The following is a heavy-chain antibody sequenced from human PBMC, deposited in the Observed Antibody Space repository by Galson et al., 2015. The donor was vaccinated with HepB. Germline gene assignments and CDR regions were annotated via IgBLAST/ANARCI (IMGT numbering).Heavy chain of an antibody. CDR1: GFSFSTYA. D-gene: IGHD3-10*01. CDR3: AKVFSGSGGHYDDGFDV. V-gene: IGHV3-33*06. Sequence: SLRLSCAASGFSFSTYAMHWVRQAPGKGLEWVAFIWDDGNNKDYADSVKGRFTISRDNSNNTLYLQMNSLRAEDTALYYCAKVFSGSGGHYDDGFDVWRQGTMVIVS. CDR2: IWDDGNNK. J-gene: IGHJ3*01.